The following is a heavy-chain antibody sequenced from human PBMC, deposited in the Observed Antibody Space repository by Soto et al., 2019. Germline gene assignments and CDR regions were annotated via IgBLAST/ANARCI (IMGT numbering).Heavy chain of an antibody. CDR3: ARWSYLDY. J-gene: IGHJ4*02. CDR2: ISGSDGKT. Sequence: AGWSLRLSCAASGFSFVSYALSWVRQAPGKGLEWVSTISGSDGKTFYADSVKGRFSISRDTSQSTLYLQMNSLRADDTAMYYCARWSYLDYWGQGTRVTVSS. CDR1: GFSFVSYA. D-gene: IGHD3-3*01. V-gene: IGHV3-23*01.